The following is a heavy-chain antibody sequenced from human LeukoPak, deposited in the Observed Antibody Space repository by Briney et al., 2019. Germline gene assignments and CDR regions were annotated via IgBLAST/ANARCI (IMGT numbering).Heavy chain of an antibody. Sequence: SVKLSCKGSGYTFTIYGITWVRQPTGQGHEWMGLMNPKNGATDYAQKYQGRVTMTRDTSIGTAYMELSSLVSEDTAAYCCARMDRLSATPTTDWFGPWGQGTLVTVSS. D-gene: IGHD3-16*02. CDR3: ARMDRLSATPTTDWFGP. CDR1: GYTFTIYG. CDR2: MNPKNGAT. V-gene: IGHV1-8*02. J-gene: IGHJ5*02.